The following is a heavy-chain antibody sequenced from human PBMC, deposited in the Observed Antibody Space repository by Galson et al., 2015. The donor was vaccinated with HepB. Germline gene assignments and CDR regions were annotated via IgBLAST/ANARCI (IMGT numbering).Heavy chain of an antibody. D-gene: IGHD3-9*01. CDR3: ARGGGLRYFDWLFSDFDY. V-gene: IGHV1-69*13. CDR1: GGTFSSYA. CDR2: IIPIFGTA. Sequence: SVKVSCKASGGTFSSYAISWVRQAPGQGLEWMGGIIPIFGTANYAQKFQGRVTITADESTSTAYMELSSLRSEDTAVYYCARGGGLRYFDWLFSDFDYWGQGTLVTVSS. J-gene: IGHJ4*02.